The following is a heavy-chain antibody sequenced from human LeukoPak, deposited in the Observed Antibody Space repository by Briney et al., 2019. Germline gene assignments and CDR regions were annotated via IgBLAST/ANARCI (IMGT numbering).Heavy chain of an antibody. CDR2: ITNSSSTI. Sequence: GSLRLSCAASGFTFSRYSMNWVRQAPGKGLEWVSYITNSSSTILYADSVKGRFTTSRDNAESSLFLQMNSLRAEDTAVYYCATAKNDYWGQGTLVTVSS. J-gene: IGHJ4*02. CDR1: GFTFSRYS. V-gene: IGHV3-48*01. CDR3: ATAKNDY.